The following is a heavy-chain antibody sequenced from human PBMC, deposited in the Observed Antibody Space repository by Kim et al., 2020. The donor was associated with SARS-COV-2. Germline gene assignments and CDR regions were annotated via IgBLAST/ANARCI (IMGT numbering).Heavy chain of an antibody. CDR2: IYYSGST. D-gene: IGHD3-9*01. Sequence: SETLSLTCTVSGGSISSYYWSWIRQPPGKGLEWIGYIYYSGSTNYNPSLKSRVTISVDTSKNQFSLKLSSVTAADTAVYYCARGTTSYYDILTGYSDAFDIWGQGTMVTVSS. CDR3: ARGTTSYYDILTGYSDAFDI. CDR1: GGSISSYY. V-gene: IGHV4-59*01. J-gene: IGHJ3*02.